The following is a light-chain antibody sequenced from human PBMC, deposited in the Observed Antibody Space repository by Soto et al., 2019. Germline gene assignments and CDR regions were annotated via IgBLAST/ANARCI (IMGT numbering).Light chain of an antibody. V-gene: IGKV3-20*01. CDR3: QKYQAVVT. CDR2: GAS. Sequence: ESVFTQSPGTLSLPPGVRATRSCRTCQGPTNTDFAWYQQRPGRALRLLIDGASTRATGIPDRFSGSGSGPDFTLTICRLQPEDVAVYSCQKYQAVVTFGQGPKGHIK. J-gene: IGKJ1*01. CDR1: QGPTNTD.